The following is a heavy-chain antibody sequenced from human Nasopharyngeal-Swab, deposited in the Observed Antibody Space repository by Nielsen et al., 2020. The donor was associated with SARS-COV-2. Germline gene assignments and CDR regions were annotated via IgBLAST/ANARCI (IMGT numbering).Heavy chain of an antibody. CDR3: TRCGGGCYSGRDY. V-gene: IGHV3-73*01. J-gene: IGHJ4*02. CDR2: IRSKGNNYAT. Sequence: GESLKSSCAASGFTFSDSAIHWVRQASGKGLEWVGRIRSKGNNYATAYSASVKGRFIIFRDDPTNTAYLQMNSLKTEDTAMYYCTRCGGGCYSGRDYWGQGTLVTVSS. D-gene: IGHD2-15*01. CDR1: GFTFSDSA.